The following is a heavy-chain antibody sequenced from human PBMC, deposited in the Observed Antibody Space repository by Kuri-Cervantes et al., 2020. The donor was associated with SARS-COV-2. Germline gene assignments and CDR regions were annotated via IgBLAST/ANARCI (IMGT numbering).Heavy chain of an antibody. CDR1: GFTFSNAW. V-gene: IGHV3-49*04. D-gene: IGHD3-3*01. Sequence: GESLKISCAASGFTFSNAWMSWVRQAPGKGLEWVGFIRSKAYGGTTEYAASVKGRFTISRDDSKSIAYLQMNSLKTEDTAVYYCARTYLLEWTPGAPAHFDYWGQGTLVTRLL. CDR2: IRSKAYGGTT. CDR3: ARTYLLEWTPGAPAHFDY. J-gene: IGHJ4*02.